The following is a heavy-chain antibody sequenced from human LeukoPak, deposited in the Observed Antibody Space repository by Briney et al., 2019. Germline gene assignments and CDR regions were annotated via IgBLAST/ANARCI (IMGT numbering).Heavy chain of an antibody. CDR2: IIPIFGTA. CDR1: GGTFSSYA. V-gene: IGHV1-69*05. CDR3: ARDKGEYSSSSDAFDI. Sequence: GASVKVSCKASGGTFSSYAISWVRQAPGQGLEWMGGIIPIFGTANYAQKFQGRVTITTDESTSTAYMELSSLRSEDTAVYYCARDKGEYSSSSDAFDIWGQGTMVTVSS. J-gene: IGHJ3*02. D-gene: IGHD6-6*01.